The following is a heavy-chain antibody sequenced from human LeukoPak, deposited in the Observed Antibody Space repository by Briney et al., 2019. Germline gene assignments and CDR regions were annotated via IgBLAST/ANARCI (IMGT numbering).Heavy chain of an antibody. CDR2: ISGSGGST. CDR1: GFTFSSYA. J-gene: IGHJ6*02. Sequence: GGSLRLSCAASGFTFSSYAMSWVRQTPGKGLEWVSAISGSGGSTYYADSVKGRFTISRDNSKNTLYLQMNSLRAEDTAVYYCAKACSGGSCFFRYYYGMDVWGQGTTVTVSS. CDR3: AKACSGGSCFFRYYYGMDV. D-gene: IGHD2-15*01. V-gene: IGHV3-23*01.